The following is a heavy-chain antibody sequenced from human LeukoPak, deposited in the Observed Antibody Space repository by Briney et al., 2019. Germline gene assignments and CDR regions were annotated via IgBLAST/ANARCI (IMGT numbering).Heavy chain of an antibody. CDR1: GFTFSSYA. V-gene: IGHV3-23*01. Sequence: GGSLRLSCAASGFTFSSYAMTWVRQAPGKGLEWPSSTSGSGGNTYYADSVKGRFTISRDNSENTLYLQMNSLGAEDTAVYYCAKSRGYYYDSSGYPNYFDYWGQGTLVTVSS. J-gene: IGHJ4*02. D-gene: IGHD3-22*01. CDR2: TSGSGGNT. CDR3: AKSRGYYYDSSGYPNYFDY.